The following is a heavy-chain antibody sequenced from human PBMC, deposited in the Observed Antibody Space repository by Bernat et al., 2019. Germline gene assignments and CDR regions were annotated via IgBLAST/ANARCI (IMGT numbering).Heavy chain of an antibody. J-gene: IGHJ6*02. CDR2: ISYDGSNK. D-gene: IGHD6-13*01. V-gene: IGHV3-30-3*01. CDR3: ARVAAPPEEGMDV. Sequence: QVQLVESGGGVVQPGRSLRLSCAASGFTFSSYAMHWVRQAPGKGLEWVAVISYDGSNKYYADSVKGRFTISRDNSKNTLYLQMNSLRAEDTAVYYCARVAAPPEEGMDVWGQGTTVTVSS. CDR1: GFTFSSYA.